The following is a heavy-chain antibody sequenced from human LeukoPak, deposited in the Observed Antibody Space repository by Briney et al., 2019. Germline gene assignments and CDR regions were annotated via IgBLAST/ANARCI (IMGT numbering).Heavy chain of an antibody. V-gene: IGHV4-61*01. CDR3: ARAWGLRPLDY. CDR2: IYYSGST. Sequence: PSETLSLTCTVSGGSVSSGSYFWSSIRQPPGKRLEWIGYIYYSGSTNYNPSLKSRVTISVDTSKNQSSLRLSSVTAADTAVYYCARAWGLRPLDYWGQGTLVTVSS. J-gene: IGHJ4*02. CDR1: GGSVSSGSYF. D-gene: IGHD1-26*01.